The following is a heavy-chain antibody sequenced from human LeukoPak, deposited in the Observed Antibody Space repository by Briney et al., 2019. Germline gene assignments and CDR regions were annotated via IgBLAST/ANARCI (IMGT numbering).Heavy chain of an antibody. CDR2: INHSGST. Sequence: SETLSLTCAVYGGSFSGYYWSWIRQPPGKGLEWIGEINHSGSTNYNPSLKSRVTISVDTSKNQFSLKLSSVTAADTAVYYCARRRIVVVPAAIRGGFDPWGQGTLVTVSS. CDR1: GGSFSGYY. V-gene: IGHV4-34*01. J-gene: IGHJ5*02. CDR3: ARRRIVVVPAAIRGGFDP. D-gene: IGHD2-2*01.